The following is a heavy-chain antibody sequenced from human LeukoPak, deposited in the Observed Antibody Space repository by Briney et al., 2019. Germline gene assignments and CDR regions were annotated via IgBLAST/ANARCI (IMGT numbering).Heavy chain of an antibody. CDR3: AKARGAEYYYYYGMDF. V-gene: IGHV3-30*18. D-gene: IGHD3-16*01. Sequence: PGRSLRLSCAASGFTFSSYGMHWVRQAPGKGLEWVAVISYDGSDKDYADSVKGRFTISRDNSKNTLYLQMNSLRADDTAVYYCAKARGAEYYYYYGMDFWGQGTTVTVSS. CDR1: GFTFSSYG. J-gene: IGHJ6*02. CDR2: ISYDGSDK.